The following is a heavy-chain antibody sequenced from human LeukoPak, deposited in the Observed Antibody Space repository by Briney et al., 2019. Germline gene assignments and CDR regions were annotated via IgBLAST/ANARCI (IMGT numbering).Heavy chain of an antibody. Sequence: SETLSLTCAVYGGSFSGYYWSWIRQPPGKGLEWIGEINHSGSTNYNPSLKSRVTISVDTSKNQFSLKLSSVTAADTAVYYCARDHDDYGDYTYMDVWGKGTTVTVSS. CDR1: GGSFSGYY. J-gene: IGHJ6*04. V-gene: IGHV4-34*01. D-gene: IGHD4-17*01. CDR3: ARDHDDYGDYTYMDV. CDR2: INHSGST.